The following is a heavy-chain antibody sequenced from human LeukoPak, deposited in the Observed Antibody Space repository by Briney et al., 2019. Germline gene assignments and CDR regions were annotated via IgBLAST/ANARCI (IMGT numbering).Heavy chain of an antibody. D-gene: IGHD6-19*01. CDR1: VFTFSSYS. Sequence: GGPLRLSCAASVFTFSSYSMSWVRHAPWKGLEWISAISGSGGSTYYADSVKGRFTISRDNSKNTLYLQMNSLRAEDTTVYYCAKDLTPLTVAGDWGQGTLVTVSS. CDR3: AKDLTPLTVAGD. CDR2: ISGSGGST. J-gene: IGHJ4*02. V-gene: IGHV3-23*01.